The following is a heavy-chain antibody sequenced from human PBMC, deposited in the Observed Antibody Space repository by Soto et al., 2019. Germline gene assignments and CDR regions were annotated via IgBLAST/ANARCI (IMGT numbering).Heavy chain of an antibody. V-gene: IGHV4-34*01. CDR1: GGSFSGYY. D-gene: IGHD3-22*01. J-gene: IGHJ4*02. Sequence: QVQLQQWGAGLLKPSETLSLTCAVYGGSFSGYYWSWIRQPPGKGLEWIGEINHSGSTNYSPSLKSRVTISVDTSKNQFSLKLSSVTAADTAVYYCASMSSGYYQAYWGQGTLVTVSS. CDR2: INHSGST. CDR3: ASMSSGYYQAY.